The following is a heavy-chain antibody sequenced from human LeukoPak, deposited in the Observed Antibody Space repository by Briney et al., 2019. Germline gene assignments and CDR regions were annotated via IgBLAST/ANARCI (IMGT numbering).Heavy chain of an antibody. V-gene: IGHV4-39*01. D-gene: IGHD1-14*01. CDR3: ARHTTAGARYYFDY. Sequence: SETLSLTCTVSGGSISSSSYYWGWIRQPPGKGQEWIGSIYYSGSTYYNPSLKSRVTISVDTSKNQFSLKLSSVTAADTAVYYCARHTTAGARYYFDYWGQGTLVTVSS. CDR1: GGSISSSSYY. CDR2: IYYSGST. J-gene: IGHJ4*02.